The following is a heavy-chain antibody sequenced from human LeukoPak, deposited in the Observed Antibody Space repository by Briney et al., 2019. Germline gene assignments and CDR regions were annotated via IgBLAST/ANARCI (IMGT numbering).Heavy chain of an antibody. CDR2: IIPIFGTA. J-gene: IGHJ3*02. V-gene: IGHV1-69*13. CDR3: ARDRVWHDYGDYGVPLDAFDI. CDR1: GYTFNGYY. Sequence: SVKVSCKASGYTFNGYYMHWVRQAPGQGLEWMGGIIPIFGTANYAQKFQGRVTITADESTSTAYMELSSLRSEDTAVYYCARDRVWHDYGDYGVPLDAFDIWGQGTMVTVSS. D-gene: IGHD4-17*01.